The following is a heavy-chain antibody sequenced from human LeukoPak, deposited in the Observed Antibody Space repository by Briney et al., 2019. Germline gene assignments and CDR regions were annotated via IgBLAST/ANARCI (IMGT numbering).Heavy chain of an antibody. J-gene: IGHJ3*02. CDR2: INPNSGGT. V-gene: IGHV1-2*02. D-gene: IGHD6-19*01. CDR3: ARVLRSSGWGRTDAFDI. Sequence: ASVKVSCKASGYTFTGYYMHWVRQAPGQGLEWMGWINPNSGGTNYAQKFQGRVTMTRDTSISTAYMELSRLRSDDTAVYYCARVLRSSGWGRTDAFDIWGQETMDTVSS. CDR1: GYTFTGYY.